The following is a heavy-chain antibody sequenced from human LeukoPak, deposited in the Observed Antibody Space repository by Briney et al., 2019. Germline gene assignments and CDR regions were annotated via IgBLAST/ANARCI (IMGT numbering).Heavy chain of an antibody. V-gene: IGHV4-61*08. CDR2: MYSSGST. CDR1: GGSISSGDNY. J-gene: IGHJ5*02. CDR3: ARAIDAELSIAAAADP. Sequence: PSETLSLTCTVSGGSISSGDNYWRWIRQPPGKGLEWIGFMYSSGSTNYNPSLKSRVTISVDTSKNQFSLKLSSVTAADTAVYYCARAIDAELSIAAAADPWGQGTLVTVSS. D-gene: IGHD6-13*01.